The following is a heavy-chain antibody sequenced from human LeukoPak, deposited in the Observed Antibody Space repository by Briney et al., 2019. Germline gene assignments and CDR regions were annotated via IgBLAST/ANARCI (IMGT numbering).Heavy chain of an antibody. D-gene: IGHD6-13*01. Sequence: PGGSPRLSCAASGFTFNAYSMGWVRQAPGKGLEWVAVISYDGSNKYYADSVKGRFTISRDNSKNTLYLQMRSLRADDTAVYYCAKDRSIAAGDDAFDIWGQGTMVTVSS. CDR3: AKDRSIAAGDDAFDI. V-gene: IGHV3-30*18. CDR2: ISYDGSNK. CDR1: GFTFNAYS. J-gene: IGHJ3*02.